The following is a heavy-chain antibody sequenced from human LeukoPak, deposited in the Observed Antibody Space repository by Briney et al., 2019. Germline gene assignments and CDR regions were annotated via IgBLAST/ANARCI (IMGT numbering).Heavy chain of an antibody. J-gene: IGHJ4*02. CDR2: ISYDGSNK. D-gene: IGHD3-22*01. Sequence: GGSLRLSCAASGFTFSSYGVHWVRQAPGKGLEWVAVISYDGSNKYYADSVKGRFTISRDNSKNTLYLQMNSLRAEDTAVYYCAKPHYDSSGYYYFDYWGQGTLVTVSS. CDR1: GFTFSSYG. V-gene: IGHV3-30*18. CDR3: AKPHYDSSGYYYFDY.